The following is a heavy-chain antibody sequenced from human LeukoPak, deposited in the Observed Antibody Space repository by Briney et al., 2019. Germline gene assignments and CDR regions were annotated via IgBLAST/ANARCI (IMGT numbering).Heavy chain of an antibody. CDR1: EDTFRVYY. Sequence: GASVKVSCKASEDTFRVYYMHWVRQAPGQGLEWMGWINPNSGGTNYAQKFQGRVTMTRDTSISTAYMELSRLRFDDTAVYYCASGSSYDSSGRGFDYWGQGTLVTVSS. CDR3: ASGSSYDSSGRGFDY. D-gene: IGHD3-22*01. CDR2: INPNSGGT. V-gene: IGHV1-2*02. J-gene: IGHJ4*02.